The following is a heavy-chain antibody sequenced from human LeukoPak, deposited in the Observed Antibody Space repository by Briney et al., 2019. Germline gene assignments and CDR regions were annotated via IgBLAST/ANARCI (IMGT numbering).Heavy chain of an antibody. CDR2: ISSNGGST. V-gene: IGHV3-64*01. D-gene: IGHD3-10*01. CDR3: ARDLYSMVRGALNGMDV. CDR1: GFTFSSYA. Sequence: PGGSPRLSCAASGFTFSSYAMHWVRQAPGKGLEYVSAISSNGGSTYYANSVKGRFTISRDNSKNTLYLQMGSLRAEDMAVYYCARDLYSMVRGALNGMDVWGQGTTVTVSS. J-gene: IGHJ6*02.